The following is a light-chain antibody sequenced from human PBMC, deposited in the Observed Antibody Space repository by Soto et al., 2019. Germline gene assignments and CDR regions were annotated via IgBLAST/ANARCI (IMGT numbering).Light chain of an antibody. J-gene: IGKJ5*01. CDR2: AAS. CDR1: QGISSY. CDR3: QQYYSYPGIT. V-gene: IGKV1-8*01. Sequence: IQLTQSPSFLSASVGDRVTITCRASQGISSYLAWYQQKPGKAPKLLIYAASTLQSGVPSRFSGSGSGTDFTLTISCLQSEDFATYYCQQYYSYPGITFGQGTRLEIK.